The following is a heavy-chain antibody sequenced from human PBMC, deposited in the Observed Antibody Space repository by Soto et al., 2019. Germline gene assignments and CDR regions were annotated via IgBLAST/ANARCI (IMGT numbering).Heavy chain of an antibody. J-gene: IGHJ4*02. Sequence: PSETLSLTCXVSGGSISSGGYYWNWIRQHPGKGLEWIGYIYYSGSTYYNPSLKSRVTISVDTSKNQFSLKLSSVTAADTAVYYCARHTPAISISDHWGQGTLVTVSS. V-gene: IGHV4-39*01. CDR1: GGSISSGGYY. CDR3: ARHTPAISISDH. CDR2: IYYSGST. D-gene: IGHD2-15*01.